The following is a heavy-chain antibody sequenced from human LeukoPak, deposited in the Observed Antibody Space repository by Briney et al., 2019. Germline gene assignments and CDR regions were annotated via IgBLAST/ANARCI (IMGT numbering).Heavy chain of an antibody. CDR3: AGGGRIAVAAVDY. Sequence: GGSLRLSCAASGFTFSSYWMPWVRQAPGKGLVWVSRINSDGGSTSYADSVKGRFTISRDNAKNTLYLQMNSLRAEDTAVYYCAGGGRIAVAAVDYWGQGTLVTVSS. D-gene: IGHD6-19*01. V-gene: IGHV3-74*01. J-gene: IGHJ4*02. CDR2: INSDGGST. CDR1: GFTFSSYW.